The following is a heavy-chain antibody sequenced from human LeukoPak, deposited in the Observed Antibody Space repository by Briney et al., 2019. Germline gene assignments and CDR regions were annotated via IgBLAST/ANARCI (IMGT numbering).Heavy chain of an antibody. V-gene: IGHV4-59*01. CDR1: GDSISSYY. D-gene: IGHD3-22*01. CDR2: TYYSGST. J-gene: IGHJ4*02. Sequence: SETLSLTCTVSGDSISSYYWTWIRQPPGKGLEWIGYTYYSGSTNYNPSLKSRVTISIDTSKNQFSLKLSSVTAADTAVYYCARGYHDFSGYWLSYFDYWGQGTLVTVSS. CDR3: ARGYHDFSGYWLSYFDY.